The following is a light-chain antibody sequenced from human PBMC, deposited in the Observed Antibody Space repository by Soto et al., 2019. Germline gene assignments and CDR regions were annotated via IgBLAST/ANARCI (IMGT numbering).Light chain of an antibody. CDR2: AAT. J-gene: IGKJ1*01. Sequence: DIQMTQSPSSLSASVGDRVTITCRASRAISNYVAWYQQKPGKVPKLLIYAATTLQSGVPSRFSGSGSGTEFTLTISSLQPEDVATFYCQKYNSAPWTFGQGTKVEIK. CDR3: QKYNSAPWT. V-gene: IGKV1-27*01. CDR1: RAISNY.